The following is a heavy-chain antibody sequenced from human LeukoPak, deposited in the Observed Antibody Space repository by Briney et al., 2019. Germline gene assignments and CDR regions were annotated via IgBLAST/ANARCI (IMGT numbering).Heavy chain of an antibody. V-gene: IGHV3-48*03. CDR2: ISSSGSTI. CDR3: ARTYYDSSGHRNFDY. Sequence: SGGSLRLSCAASGFTFSSYEMNWVRQAPGKGLEWVPYISSSGSTIYYADSVKGRFTISRDNAKNSLYLQMNSLRAEDTAVYYCARTYYDSSGHRNFDYWGQGTLVTVSS. CDR1: GFTFSSYE. J-gene: IGHJ4*02. D-gene: IGHD3-22*01.